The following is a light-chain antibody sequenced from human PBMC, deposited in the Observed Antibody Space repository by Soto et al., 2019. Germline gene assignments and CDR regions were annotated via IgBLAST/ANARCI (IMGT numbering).Light chain of an antibody. V-gene: IGKV3-11*01. J-gene: IGKJ5*01. CDR2: DTS. CDR3: QQRYNWPIT. Sequence: EIVLTQSPATLSLSPGERATLSCRASQNVDYYFAWYQQKPGQAPRLLIYDTSNRATGIPARFSGSGSGTDFTLTISSLEPEDFAVYYCQQRYNWPITFGQGTRLEMK. CDR1: QNVDYY.